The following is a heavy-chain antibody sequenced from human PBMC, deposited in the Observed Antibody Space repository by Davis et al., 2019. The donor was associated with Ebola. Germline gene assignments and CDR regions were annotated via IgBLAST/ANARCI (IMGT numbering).Heavy chain of an antibody. CDR1: GDSISSYY. J-gene: IGHJ6*02. D-gene: IGHD3-22*01. CDR2: IYNVGST. V-gene: IGHV4-59*12. CDR3: ARWADAISYYDSSGYYYLYYYGMDV. Sequence: MPSETLSLTCTVSGDSISSYYWSWIRQSPGKGLEWIGYIYNVGSTNYNPSLKSRVTISVDTSKNQFSLKLSSVTAADTAVYYCARWADAISYYDSSGYYYLYYYGMDVWGQGTTVTVTS.